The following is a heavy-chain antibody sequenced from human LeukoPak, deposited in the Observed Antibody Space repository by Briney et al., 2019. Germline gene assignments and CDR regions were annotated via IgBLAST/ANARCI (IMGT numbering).Heavy chain of an antibody. CDR3: ATGRVSDTTLVSWFDT. CDR2: IILISPTA. V-gene: IGHV1-69*05. CDR1: KGTLSRHV. Sequence: SVKVSCKASKGTLSRHVVSWVRQAPGQGLEWMGGIILISPTANYAQKFQDRVTITMDESTAYMELSSLRSEDTAVYYCATGRVSDTTLVSWFDTWGQGSLVTVSS. J-gene: IGHJ5*02. D-gene: IGHD5-18*01.